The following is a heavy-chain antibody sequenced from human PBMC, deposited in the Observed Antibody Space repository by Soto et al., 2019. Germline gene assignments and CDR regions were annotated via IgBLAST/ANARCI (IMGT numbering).Heavy chain of an antibody. CDR3: VTGHWNYFDY. CDR2: ISNDESDT. V-gene: IGHV3-30*03. D-gene: IGHD3-3*01. J-gene: IGHJ4*02. CDR1: LFTFIHNG. Sequence: GGSLRLSCASVLFTFIHNGMHWVRQAPGKGLEWVAFISNDESDTYYVDSVKGRFSISRDNSQNTLYLKMNSLRGEDTAVYYCVTGHWNYFDYWGQGT.